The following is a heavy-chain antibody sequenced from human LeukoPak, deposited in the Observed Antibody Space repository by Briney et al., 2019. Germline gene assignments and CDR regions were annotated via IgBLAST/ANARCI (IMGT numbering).Heavy chain of an antibody. J-gene: IGHJ3*02. CDR1: GFTFSSYA. CDR2: IRSDGSIK. CDR3: ARDKLAAFDI. V-gene: IGHV3-30*02. Sequence: GGSLRLSCAASGFTFSSYAMSWVRQAPGKGLEWAAFIRSDGSIKFYEDSVKGRFTISRDNSKNTLYLQMNSLRAEDTAVYYCARDKLAAFDIWGQGTMVTVSS.